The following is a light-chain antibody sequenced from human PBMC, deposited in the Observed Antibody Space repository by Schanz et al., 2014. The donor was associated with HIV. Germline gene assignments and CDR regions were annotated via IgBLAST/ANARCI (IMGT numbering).Light chain of an antibody. CDR3: SSYTSSSTWV. CDR2: VVS. J-gene: IGLJ3*02. V-gene: IGLV2-14*01. Sequence: QSALTQPASVSGSPGQSITISCTGTSSDVGGYNYAPCYQQHPGKPPKLMFYVVSNRPSGVSNRFSGSKSGNTASLTISGLQAEDEADYYCSSYTSSSTWVFGGGTKLTVL. CDR1: SSDVGGYNY.